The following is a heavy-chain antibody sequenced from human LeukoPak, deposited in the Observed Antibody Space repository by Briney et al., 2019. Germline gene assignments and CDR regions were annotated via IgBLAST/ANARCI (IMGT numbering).Heavy chain of an antibody. Sequence: SETLSLTCTVSGGSISSSSYYWGWIRQPPGKGLEWIGEIYHSGSTNYSPSLKSRVTVSVDKSKNQFSLKLSSVTAADTAVYYCAKGVGRGSSADWFDPWGQGTLVTVSS. D-gene: IGHD3-10*01. CDR3: AKGVGRGSSADWFDP. V-gene: IGHV4-39*07. J-gene: IGHJ5*02. CDR1: GGSISSSSYY. CDR2: IYHSGST.